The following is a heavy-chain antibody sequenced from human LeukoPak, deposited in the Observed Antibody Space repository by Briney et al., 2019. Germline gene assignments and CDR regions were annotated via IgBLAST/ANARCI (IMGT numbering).Heavy chain of an antibody. CDR2: ISSSSSTI. CDR3: ARDLSYYDSADFDY. Sequence: GGSLRLSCVGSGFPFDNYALNWVRQAPGKGLEWVSYISSSSSTIYYADSVKGRFTISRDNAKNSLYLQMNSLRAEDTAVYYCARDLSYYDSADFDYWGQGTLVTVSS. D-gene: IGHD3-22*01. J-gene: IGHJ4*02. V-gene: IGHV3-48*01. CDR1: GFPFDNYA.